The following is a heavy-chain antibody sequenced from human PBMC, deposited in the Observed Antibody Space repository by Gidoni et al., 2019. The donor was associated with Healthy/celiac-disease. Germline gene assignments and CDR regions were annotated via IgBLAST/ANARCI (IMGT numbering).Heavy chain of an antibody. CDR3: ARDGSGTTTPFDY. D-gene: IGHD1-7*01. V-gene: IGHV3-33*01. CDR2: IWYDGSNK. CDR1: GFTFSSYG. Sequence: QVQLVESGGGVVQPGRSLRLSCAASGFTFSSYGMHWVRQAPGKGLEWVAVIWYDGSNKYYADSVKGRFTISRDNSKNTLYLQMNSLRAEDTAVYYCARDGSGTTTPFDYWGQGTLVTVSS. J-gene: IGHJ4*02.